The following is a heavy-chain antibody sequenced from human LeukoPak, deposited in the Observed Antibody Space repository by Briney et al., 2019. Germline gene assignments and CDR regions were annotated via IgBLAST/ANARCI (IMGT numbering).Heavy chain of an antibody. CDR2: IYTSGST. CDR1: GGSISSGSYY. V-gene: IGHV4-61*02. J-gene: IGHJ4*02. D-gene: IGHD1-14*01. CDR3: ARVSTKDPGGIFDY. Sequence: PSETLSLTCTVSGGSISSGSYYWSWIRQPAGKGLEWIGRIYTSGSTNYNPSLKSRVTISVDTSKNQFSLKLSSVTAADTAVYYCARVSTKDPGGIFDYWGQGTLVTVSS.